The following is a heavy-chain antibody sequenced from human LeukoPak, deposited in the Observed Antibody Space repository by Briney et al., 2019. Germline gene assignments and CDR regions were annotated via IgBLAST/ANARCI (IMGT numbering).Heavy chain of an antibody. J-gene: IGHJ4*02. D-gene: IGHD6-13*01. Sequence: PGESLKISCKRSGYSFTSYWIAWVRQMPGKGLEWMRIIYPGDSDTRYSPSFQGQVTISADKSISTAYLQWSSLKASDTAMYYCARRSHGYSSSLGYWGQGTLVTVSS. CDR3: ARRSHGYSSSLGY. V-gene: IGHV5-51*01. CDR2: IYPGDSDT. CDR1: GYSFTSYW.